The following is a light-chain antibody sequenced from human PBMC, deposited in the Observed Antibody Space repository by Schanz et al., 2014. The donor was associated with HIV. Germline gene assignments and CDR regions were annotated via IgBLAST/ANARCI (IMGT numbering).Light chain of an antibody. CDR1: QTVSSN. CDR2: GAS. Sequence: EIVMTQSPATLSVSPGERATLSCRASQTVSSNSLGWYQQKRGQVPRLLIYGASSRATGIPVRFSGRGSGTEFTLTISGLQSEDFALYYCQQYSDWPPSTFGQGTKVEIK. J-gene: IGKJ2*01. V-gene: IGKV3-15*01. CDR3: QQYSDWPPST.